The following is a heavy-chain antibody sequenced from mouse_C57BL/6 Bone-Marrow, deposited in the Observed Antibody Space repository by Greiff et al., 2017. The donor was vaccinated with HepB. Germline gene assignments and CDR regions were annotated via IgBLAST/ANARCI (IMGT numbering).Heavy chain of an antibody. J-gene: IGHJ2*01. CDR2: ISDGGSYT. D-gene: IGHD4-1*01. CDR1: GFTFSSYA. V-gene: IGHV5-4*01. Sequence: EVKLEESGGGLVKPGGSLKLSCAASGFTFSSYAMSWVRQTPEKRLEWVATISDGGSYTYYPDNVKGRFTISRDNAKNNLYLQMSHLKSEDTAMYYCARDPANWVDYWGQGTTLTVSS. CDR3: ARDPANWVDY.